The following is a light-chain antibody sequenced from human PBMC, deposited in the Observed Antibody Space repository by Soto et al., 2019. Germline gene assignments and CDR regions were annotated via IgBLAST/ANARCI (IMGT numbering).Light chain of an antibody. CDR2: EVS. Sequence: QSVLTQPPSASGSPGQSVTISCTGTSSDVGGYNYVSWYQQHPGKAPKLMIYEVSKRPSGVPDRFSGSKSGNTASLTVSGXXXXXEADYYCSSYAGSNKGVFGAGTKLTVL. CDR3: SSYAGSNKGV. V-gene: IGLV2-8*01. CDR1: SSDVGGYNY. J-gene: IGLJ1*01.